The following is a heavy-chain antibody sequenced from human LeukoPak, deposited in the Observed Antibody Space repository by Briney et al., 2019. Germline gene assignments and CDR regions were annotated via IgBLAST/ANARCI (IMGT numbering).Heavy chain of an antibody. CDR3: ARGSPAYCSGGNCYVDL. V-gene: IGHV3-74*01. Sequence: GGSLRLSCAASAFTFSKHWMHWVRQAPGRGLVWVSRVDSDGGRTTYADSVKGRFTISRGNARNTLYLQMRSLRAEDTAVYYCARGSPAYCSGGNCYVDLWGQGTLVTVSS. CDR2: VDSDGGRT. CDR1: AFTFSKHW. D-gene: IGHD2-15*01. J-gene: IGHJ5*02.